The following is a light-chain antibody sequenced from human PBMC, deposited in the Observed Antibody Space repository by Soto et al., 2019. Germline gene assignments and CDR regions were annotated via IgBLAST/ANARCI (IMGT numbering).Light chain of an antibody. J-gene: IGKJ4*01. Sequence: EIVMTQSPATLSVSPGERATLSCRASQSVSSNLAWYQQKPGQAPRLLIYGASTRATGIPARFSGSGSGTEFTLAISSLQSEDFAVYYCQQSNNWPLTVGGGTKVEI. CDR2: GAS. CDR1: QSVSSN. V-gene: IGKV3-15*01. CDR3: QQSNNWPLT.